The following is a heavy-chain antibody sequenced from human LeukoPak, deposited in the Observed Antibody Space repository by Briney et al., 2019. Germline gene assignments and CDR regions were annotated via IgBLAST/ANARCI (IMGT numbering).Heavy chain of an antibody. D-gene: IGHD4-11*01. CDR3: VTIHDYHKVVEY. J-gene: IGHJ4*02. Sequence: PSETLSLTCTVSGGSIGSSSYYWGWIRQPPGKGLECIGSIYSSGTTYYNPSLKSRVTISVDTSKNQFSLKLSSVTAADTAVYHCVTIHDYHKVVEYWGQGTLVTVSS. CDR2: IYSSGTT. V-gene: IGHV4-39*01. CDR1: GGSIGSSSYY.